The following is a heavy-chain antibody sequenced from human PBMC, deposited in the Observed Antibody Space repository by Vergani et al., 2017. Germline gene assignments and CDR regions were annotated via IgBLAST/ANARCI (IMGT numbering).Heavy chain of an antibody. CDR2: IHPADSDT. V-gene: IGHV5-51*01. Sequence: EVQLVQSGAEVKKPGESLKISCQISGYSFTNYWIGWGRQMPGKGLEWRGIIHPADSDTRYSPSFQGQVTISVDKSISTAYLQRSSLRASDSAMYYCARLYGRDSSGSKYFDYWGQGTLVTVSS. CDR3: ARLYGRDSSGSKYFDY. D-gene: IGHD3-22*01. J-gene: IGHJ4*02. CDR1: GYSFTNYW.